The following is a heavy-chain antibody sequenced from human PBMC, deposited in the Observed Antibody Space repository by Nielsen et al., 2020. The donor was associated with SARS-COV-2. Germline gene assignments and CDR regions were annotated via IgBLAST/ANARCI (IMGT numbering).Heavy chain of an antibody. CDR3: ARETNPMVRGVIRGFDY. Sequence: SETLSLTCAVSGGSISSSNWWSWVRQPPGKGLEWIGEIYHSGSTNYNPSLKSRVTISVDKSKNQFSLKLSSVTAADTAVYYCARETNPMVRGVIRGFDYWGQGTLVTVSS. CDR2: IYHSGST. D-gene: IGHD3-10*01. CDR1: GGSISSSNW. V-gene: IGHV4-4*02. J-gene: IGHJ4*02.